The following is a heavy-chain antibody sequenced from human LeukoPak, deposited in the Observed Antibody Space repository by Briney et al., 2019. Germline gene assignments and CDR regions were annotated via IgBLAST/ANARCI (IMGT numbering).Heavy chain of an antibody. CDR2: IYHSGST. Sequence: PSETLSLTCTVSGYSISSGYYWGWIRQPPGKGLEWIGSIYHSGSTYYNPSLKSRVTISVDTSKNQFSLKLSSVTAADTAVYYCASHYYDSSGYSSLGMFDYWGQGTLVTVSS. D-gene: IGHD3-22*01. CDR3: ASHYYDSSGYSSLGMFDY. J-gene: IGHJ4*02. V-gene: IGHV4-38-2*02. CDR1: GYSISSGYY.